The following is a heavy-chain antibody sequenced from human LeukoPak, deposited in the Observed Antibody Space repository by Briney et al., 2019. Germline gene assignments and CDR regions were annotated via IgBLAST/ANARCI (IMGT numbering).Heavy chain of an antibody. CDR1: GGSISSYY. Sequence: SETLSLTCTVSGGSISSYYWSWIRQPPGNGLEWIGYIYYSGSTNYNPSLKSRVTISVDTSKNQFSLKLSSVTAADTAVYYCARGRDYWYFDLWGRGTLVTVSS. V-gene: IGHV4-59*01. J-gene: IGHJ2*01. CDR2: IYYSGST. CDR3: ARGRDYWYFDL.